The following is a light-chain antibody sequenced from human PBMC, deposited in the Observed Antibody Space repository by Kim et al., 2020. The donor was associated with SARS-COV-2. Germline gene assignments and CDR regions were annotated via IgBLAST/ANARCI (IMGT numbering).Light chain of an antibody. J-gene: IGLJ2*01. V-gene: IGLV1-40*01. CDR2: GHS. Sequence: SGPTSNIGAPQELQWYQERPGTAPKPLIYGHSDRPSGVPDRFSGSKSDKSAFLAITGLQAEDEADYYCQSFDSRLGVLVFGGGTQLTVL. CDR1: TSNIGAPQE. CDR3: QSFDSRLGVLV.